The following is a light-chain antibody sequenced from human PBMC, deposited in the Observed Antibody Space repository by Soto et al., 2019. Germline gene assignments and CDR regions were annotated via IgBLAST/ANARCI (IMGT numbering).Light chain of an antibody. J-gene: IGLJ1*01. V-gene: IGLV2-8*01. CDR2: EVN. CDR3: SSYGGYNNVV. CDR1: SSDVGGYNY. Sequence: QSALTQPPSASGSPGQSVTISCTGTSSDVGGYNYVSWFQQHPGEAPKLIIHEVNQRPSGVPDRFSGSKSGNTASLTVSGLQAEDEGTYYCSSYGGYNNVVFGTGTKVT.